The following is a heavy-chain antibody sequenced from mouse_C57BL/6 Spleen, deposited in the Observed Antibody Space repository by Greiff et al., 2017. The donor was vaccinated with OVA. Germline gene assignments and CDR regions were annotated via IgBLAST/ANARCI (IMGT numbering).Heavy chain of an antibody. CDR1: GFTFTDYY. D-gene: IGHD2-4*01. Sequence: EVKLVESGGGLVQPGGSLSLSCAASGFTFTDYYMSWVRQPPGKALEWLGFIRNKDNGYTTEYSASVKGRFTISRDNSHSILYLPMNALGAEDSATYYFARWDYDYAWFAYWGQGTLVTVSA. CDR3: ARWDYDYAWFAY. J-gene: IGHJ3*01. CDR2: IRNKDNGYTT. V-gene: IGHV7-3*01.